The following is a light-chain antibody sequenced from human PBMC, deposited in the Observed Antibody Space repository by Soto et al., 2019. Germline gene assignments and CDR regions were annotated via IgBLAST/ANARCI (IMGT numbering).Light chain of an antibody. J-gene: IGLJ2*01. Sequence: QSALTQPASVSGSPGQSITISCTGTSSDVGNYNLVSWYQQVPGKVPKLIIYEVIQRPSGVSNRFSGYKSGNTASLTISGRQPEDEGDYYCCSYAGSTALFGGGTKLTVL. V-gene: IGLV2-23*02. CDR3: CSYAGSTAL. CDR2: EVI. CDR1: SSDVGNYNL.